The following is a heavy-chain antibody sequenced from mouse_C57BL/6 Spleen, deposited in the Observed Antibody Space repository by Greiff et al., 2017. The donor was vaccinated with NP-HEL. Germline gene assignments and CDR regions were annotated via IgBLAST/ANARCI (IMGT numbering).Heavy chain of an antibody. CDR3: SRKSYSNFQYYFDY. CDR2: IDPSDSYT. V-gene: IGHV1-50*01. CDR1: GYTFTSYW. D-gene: IGHD2-5*01. Sequence: VKLQQPGAELVKPGASVKLSCKASGYTFTSYWMQWVKQRPGQGLEWIGEIDPSDSYTNYNQKFKGKATLTVDTSSSTAYMQLSSLTSEDSAVYYCSRKSYSNFQYYFDYWGQGTTLTVSS. J-gene: IGHJ2*01.